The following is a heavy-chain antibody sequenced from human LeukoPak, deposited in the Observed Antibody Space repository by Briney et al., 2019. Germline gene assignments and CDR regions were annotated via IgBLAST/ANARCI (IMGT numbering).Heavy chain of an antibody. Sequence: SETLSLTCTASGGSISSSSYYWGWIRQPPGKGLEWIGSIYYSGSTYYNPSLKSRVTISVDTSKNQFSLKLSSVTAADTAVYYCASGASGIAVAALGMVMGWGQGTLVTVSS. CDR2: IYYSGST. CDR3: ASGASGIAVAALGMVMG. V-gene: IGHV4-39*01. CDR1: GGSISSSSYY. J-gene: IGHJ4*02. D-gene: IGHD6-19*01.